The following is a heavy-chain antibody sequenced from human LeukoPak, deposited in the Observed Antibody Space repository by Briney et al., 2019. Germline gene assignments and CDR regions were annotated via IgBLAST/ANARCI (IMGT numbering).Heavy chain of an antibody. V-gene: IGHV3-11*01. CDR2: ISSSGSTI. D-gene: IGHD2-2*02. CDR1: GFTFSDYY. Sequence: AGGSLRLSCAASGFTFSDYYMSWIRQAPGKGREWVSYISSSGSTIYYADSVKGRFTISRDNAKNSLYLQMNSLRAEDTAVYYCASGGCSSTSCYTYNWFDPWGQGTLVTVSS. CDR3: ASGGCSSTSCYTYNWFDP. J-gene: IGHJ5*02.